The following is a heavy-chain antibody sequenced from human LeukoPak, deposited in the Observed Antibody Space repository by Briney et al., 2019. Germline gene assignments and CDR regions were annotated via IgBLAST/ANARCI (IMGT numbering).Heavy chain of an antibody. D-gene: IGHD6-19*01. V-gene: IGHV3-30*18. CDR2: ISYDGSNK. CDR3: AKDAEWLVSRSLGFDH. CDR1: GFTFSSYG. Sequence: GGSLRLSCAASGFTFSSYGMDWVRQTPGKGLEWVAVISYDGSNKYYVDSVKGRFTISRDNPKNTLYLQMNSLRAEDTAVYYCAKDAEWLVSRSLGFDHWGQGTLVTVSS. J-gene: IGHJ4*02.